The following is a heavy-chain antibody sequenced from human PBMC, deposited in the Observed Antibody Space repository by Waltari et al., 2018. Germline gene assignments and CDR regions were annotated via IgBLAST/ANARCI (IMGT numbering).Heavy chain of an antibody. Sequence: QLQLQESGPGLVKPSETLSLTCTVSGGSISSSSYYWGWIRQPPGKGLEWIGRIYYSGSTFYHPSLKIRVTISVDTSKNQFSLKLSSVTAADTAVYYCARLRGNVLRFLEWLLRGYFDYWGQGTLVTVSS. CDR3: ARLRGNVLRFLEWLLRGYFDY. CDR2: IYYSGST. D-gene: IGHD3-3*01. J-gene: IGHJ4*02. CDR1: GGSISSSSYY. V-gene: IGHV4-39*01.